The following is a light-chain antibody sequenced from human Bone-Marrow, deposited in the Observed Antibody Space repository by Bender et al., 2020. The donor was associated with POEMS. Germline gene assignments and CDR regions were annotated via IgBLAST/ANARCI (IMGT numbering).Light chain of an antibody. CDR1: TSDVGGYDY. V-gene: IGLV2-14*03. CDR3: SSYTTGYTLVV. J-gene: IGLJ2*01. CDR2: GVT. Sequence: QSALTQPASVSGSPGQSITISCTGTTSDVGGYDYVSWYQQHPGKAPKLMIFGVTYRPSGVSDRFSGSKSGSTASLTISGLQAEDEAVYYCSSYTTGYTLVVFGGGTKLTVL.